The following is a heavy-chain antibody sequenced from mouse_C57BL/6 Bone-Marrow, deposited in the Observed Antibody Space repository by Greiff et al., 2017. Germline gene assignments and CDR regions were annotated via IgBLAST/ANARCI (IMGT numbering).Heavy chain of an antibody. CDR3: ARERNWGGAMDY. Sequence: DVQLQESGPGLVKPSQSLSLTCSVTGYSITSGYYWNWIRQFPGNKLEWMGYISYDGSNNYNPSLKNRISITRDTSKNQFFLKLNSVTTEDTATYYCARERNWGGAMDYCGQGTSVTVSS. CDR2: ISYDGSN. V-gene: IGHV3-6*01. D-gene: IGHD4-1*01. CDR1: GYSITSGYY. J-gene: IGHJ4*01.